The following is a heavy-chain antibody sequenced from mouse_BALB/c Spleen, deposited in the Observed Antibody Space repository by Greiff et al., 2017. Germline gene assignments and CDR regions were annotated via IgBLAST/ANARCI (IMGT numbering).Heavy chain of an antibody. Sequence: EVNLVESGGGLVKPGGSLKLSCAASGFAFSSYDMSWVRQTPEKRLEWVAYISSGGGSTYYPDTVKGRFTISRDNAKNTLYLQMSSLKSEDTAMYYCARHRIYYDYYYYAMDYWGQGTSVTVSS. CDR1: GFAFSSYD. D-gene: IGHD2-4*01. J-gene: IGHJ4*01. V-gene: IGHV5-12-1*01. CDR2: ISSGGGST. CDR3: ARHRIYYDYYYYAMDY.